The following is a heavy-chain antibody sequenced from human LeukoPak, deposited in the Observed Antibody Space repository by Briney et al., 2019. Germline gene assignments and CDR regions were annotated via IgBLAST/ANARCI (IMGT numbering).Heavy chain of an antibody. CDR1: GYTFTGYY. CDR2: INPNSGGT. V-gene: IGHV1-2*02. Sequence: GASVKVSCKASGYTFTGYYMHWVRQAPGQGLEWMGWINPNSGGTNYAQKFQGRVTMTRDTSISTAYMELSRLRSDDTAVYYCARSIEKWELFPLAAFDIWGQGTMVTVSS. J-gene: IGHJ3*02. CDR3: ARSIEKWELFPLAAFDI. D-gene: IGHD1-26*01.